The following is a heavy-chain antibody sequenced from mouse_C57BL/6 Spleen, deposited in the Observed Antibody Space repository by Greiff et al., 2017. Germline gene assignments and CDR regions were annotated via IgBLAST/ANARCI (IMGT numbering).Heavy chain of an antibody. Sequence: EVKLVESGGGVVKPGGSLKLSCAASGFTFSSYTMSWVRQTPEKRLEWVATISGGGGNTYYPDSVKGRFTISRDNAKNTLYLQMSSLRSEDTALYYCARQGISGAMDYWGQGTSVTVSS. V-gene: IGHV5-9*01. CDR1: GFTFSSYT. J-gene: IGHJ4*01. CDR3: ARQGISGAMDY. CDR2: ISGGGGNT.